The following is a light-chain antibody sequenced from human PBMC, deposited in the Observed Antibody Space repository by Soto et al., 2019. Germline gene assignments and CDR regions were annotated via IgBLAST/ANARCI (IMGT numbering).Light chain of an antibody. Sequence: EIVLTQSPGTLSLSPGERATLSCRASQSVSSSYLAWYQQKPGQAPRHLIYCASSRATGIPDRFSGSGSGTDFTLTISRLGPEDFAVYFCQQYGSSRTFGQATKVEIK. V-gene: IGKV3-20*01. CDR3: QQYGSSRT. J-gene: IGKJ1*01. CDR2: CAS. CDR1: QSVSSSY.